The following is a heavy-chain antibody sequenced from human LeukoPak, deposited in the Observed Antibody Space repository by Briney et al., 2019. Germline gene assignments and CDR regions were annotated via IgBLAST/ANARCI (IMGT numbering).Heavy chain of an antibody. CDR3: VRDRFYSFDY. CDR2: ISSSCSAI. Sequence: PGGSLRLSCTASGFTFSSYSMNWVRQAPGQGLEWISYISSSCSAIYYADSVKGRFTISRDNAKNSLYLQMNSLRDEDTAVYYCVRDRFYSFDYWGQGTLVTVSS. V-gene: IGHV3-48*02. J-gene: IGHJ4*02. CDR1: GFTFSSYS.